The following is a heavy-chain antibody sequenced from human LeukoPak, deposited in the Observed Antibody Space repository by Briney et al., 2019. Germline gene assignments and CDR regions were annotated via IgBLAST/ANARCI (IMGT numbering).Heavy chain of an antibody. V-gene: IGHV1-18*04. Sequence: ASVKVSCKASGYTFTGYYMHWVRQAPGQGLEWMGWISAYNGNTNYAQKLQGRVTMTTETSTTTAYMEVRSLRSVDTAVYYCASGSYGGAFDIWGQGTMVTVSS. J-gene: IGHJ3*02. CDR2: ISAYNGNT. CDR3: ASGSYGGAFDI. D-gene: IGHD1-26*01. CDR1: GYTFTGYY.